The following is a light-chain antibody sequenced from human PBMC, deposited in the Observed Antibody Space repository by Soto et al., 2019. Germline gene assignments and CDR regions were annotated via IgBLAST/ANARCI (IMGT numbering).Light chain of an antibody. CDR1: QTVDNF. V-gene: IGKV3-11*01. Sequence: EIVLTQSPVIVSLSPGERATLSCRASQTVDNFLAWYQLKPGKAPRLLIYDATKRASGIPVRFTGSGSGTDFILTISNIEAEDVAIYYCQQRKKWPLITFGQGTRLDIK. J-gene: IGKJ5*01. CDR2: DAT. CDR3: QQRKKWPLIT.